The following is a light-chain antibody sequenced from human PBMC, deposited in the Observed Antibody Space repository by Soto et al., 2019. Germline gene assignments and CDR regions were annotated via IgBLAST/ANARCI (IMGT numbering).Light chain of an antibody. CDR2: KAS. Sequence: DIQMTQSPSTLSASVGDRVTITCRASQSITRWLAWYQQKPGNAPKLLVSKASILDGGVPLRFSGSGSGTEFTLTISRPQPDDFVIYYCQQCLSYPFTFGQETKLDI. J-gene: IGKJ2*01. CDR1: QSITRW. V-gene: IGKV1-5*03. CDR3: QQCLSYPFT.